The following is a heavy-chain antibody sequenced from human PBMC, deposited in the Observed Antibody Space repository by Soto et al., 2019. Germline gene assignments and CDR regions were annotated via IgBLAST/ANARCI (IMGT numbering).Heavy chain of an antibody. CDR3: ARGLFSGDAYSGGWYYFDY. V-gene: IGHV4-34*01. CDR2: INHSGSA. Sequence: QVQLQQRGAGLLKPSETLSLTCAVYGGSFSDYSWTWIRQPPGKALEWIGQINHSGSANYNPSLRSRVIISIGTPKNQFSLELTSVTAADTAVYYCARGLFSGDAYSGGWYYFDYWGQGTLVTVSS. D-gene: IGHD3-10*01. CDR1: GGSFSDYS. J-gene: IGHJ4*02.